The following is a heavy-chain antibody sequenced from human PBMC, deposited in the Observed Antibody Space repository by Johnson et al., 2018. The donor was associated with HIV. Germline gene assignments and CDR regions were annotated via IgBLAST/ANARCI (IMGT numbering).Heavy chain of an antibody. V-gene: IGHV3-30*02. D-gene: IGHD6-6*01. J-gene: IGHJ3*02. CDR1: GFTFSSYG. Sequence: QVQLVESGGGVVQPGGSLRLSCAASGFTFSSYGMHWVRQAPGKGLEWVAFIRYDGSNKYYADSVKGRFTISRDNSTNTLYLQVNSLRAEDTAVYYCAKDLGGGSSSLPGIWGQGTMVTVYS. CDR2: IRYDGSNK. CDR3: AKDLGGGSSSLPGI.